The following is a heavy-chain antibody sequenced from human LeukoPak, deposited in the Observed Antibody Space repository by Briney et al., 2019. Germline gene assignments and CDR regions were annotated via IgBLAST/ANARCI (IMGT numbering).Heavy chain of an antibody. Sequence: GASVKVSCKASGYTFTSYYMHWVRQAPGQGLEWMGIINPSGGSTSYAQKFQGRVTMTRDMSTSTVYMELSSLRSEDTAVYYCARDLWAVAGDYWGQGTLVTVSS. CDR1: GYTFTSYY. CDR2: INPSGGST. J-gene: IGHJ4*02. V-gene: IGHV1-46*01. CDR3: ARDLWAVAGDY. D-gene: IGHD6-19*01.